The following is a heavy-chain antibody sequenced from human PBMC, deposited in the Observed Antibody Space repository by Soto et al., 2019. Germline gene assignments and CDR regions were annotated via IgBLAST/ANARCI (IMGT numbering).Heavy chain of an antibody. CDR2: IIPILGIA. CDR3: ARADTVTTGSLDY. Sequence: SVKLCCEDSGGSFRSYTLSWARQDTEQGLEWMGRIIPILGIANYAQKFQGRVTITADKSTSTAYMELSSLRSEDTALYYCARADTVTTGSLDYSGQGTLLSVSS. CDR1: GGSFRSYT. J-gene: IGHJ4*02. V-gene: IGHV1-69*02. D-gene: IGHD4-17*01.